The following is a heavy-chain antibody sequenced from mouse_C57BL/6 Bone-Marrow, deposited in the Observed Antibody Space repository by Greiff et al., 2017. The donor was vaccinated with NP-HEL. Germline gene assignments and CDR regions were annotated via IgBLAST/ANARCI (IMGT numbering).Heavy chain of an antibody. D-gene: IGHD3-2*02. CDR2: INPSNGGT. V-gene: IGHV1-53*01. J-gene: IGHJ3*01. Sequence: VQLQQPGTELVKPGASVKLSCKASGYTFTSYWMHWVKQRPGQGLEWIGNINPSNGGTNYNEKFKSKATLTVDQSSSTAYLPLRRLTSADSAVSYCAGQLRLPFAYWGQGTRGTVSA. CDR3: AGQLRLPFAY. CDR1: GYTFTSYW.